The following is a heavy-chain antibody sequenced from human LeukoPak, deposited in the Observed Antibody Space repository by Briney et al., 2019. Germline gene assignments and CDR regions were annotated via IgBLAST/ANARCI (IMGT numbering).Heavy chain of an antibody. J-gene: IGHJ4*02. CDR1: GASMNHHY. CDR3: AEIPRD. CDR2: IYDSGTRATT. V-gene: IGHV4-59*11. Sequence: PSEPLSLTCTVSGASMNHHYWSWVRQPPGKELERIAYIYDSGTRATTDYNPSLKSRVTISVYTSKRQFSLRLDSVTAADTAVYYCAEIPRDWGQGTLVTVSS.